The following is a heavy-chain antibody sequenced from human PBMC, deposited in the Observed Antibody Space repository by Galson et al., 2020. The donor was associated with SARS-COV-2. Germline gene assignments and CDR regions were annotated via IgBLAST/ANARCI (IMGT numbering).Heavy chain of an antibody. Sequence: SQTLSLTCAISGDSVSSNSAAWNWIRQSPSRGLEWLGRTYYRSKWYNDYAVSVKSRITINPDTSKNQFSLPLNSVTPEDTAVYYCARAPGPINTTDYDRSGYQGHFDYWGQGTLVTVSS. CDR3: ARAPGPINTTDYDRSGYQGHFDY. J-gene: IGHJ4*02. CDR1: GDSVSSNSAA. D-gene: IGHD3-22*01. V-gene: IGHV6-1*01. CDR2: TYYRSKWYN.